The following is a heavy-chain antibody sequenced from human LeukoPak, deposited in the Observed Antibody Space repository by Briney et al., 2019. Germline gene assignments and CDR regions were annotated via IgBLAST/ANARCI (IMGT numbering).Heavy chain of an antibody. D-gene: IGHD6-13*01. V-gene: IGHV1-2*02. CDR1: GFTFTGYY. CDR3: ARGVGSSWADAFDI. CDR2: INPNSGDT. J-gene: IGHJ3*02. Sequence: ASVKVSCKASGFTFTGYYMHWVRQAPGQGLEWMGWINPNSGDTKYTQKFQGRVTMTRDTSISTAYMELIGLRYDDTAVYYCARGVGSSWADAFDIWGQGTMVTVSS.